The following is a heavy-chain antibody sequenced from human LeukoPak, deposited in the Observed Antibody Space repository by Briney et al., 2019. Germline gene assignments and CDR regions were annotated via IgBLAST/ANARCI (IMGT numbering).Heavy chain of an antibody. CDR2: IYSNENP. V-gene: IGHV3-66*01. Sequence: GGSLRLSCAASGFSVSNNYMSWVRQAPGKGLEWVSVIYSNENPYYADSVKGRFIISRDNSKNMLYLQINTLRVEDTAVYYCARAGQVTMVRGARDDWFDPWGQGTLVTVSS. D-gene: IGHD3-10*01. CDR1: GFSVSNNY. J-gene: IGHJ5*02. CDR3: ARAGQVTMVRGARDDWFDP.